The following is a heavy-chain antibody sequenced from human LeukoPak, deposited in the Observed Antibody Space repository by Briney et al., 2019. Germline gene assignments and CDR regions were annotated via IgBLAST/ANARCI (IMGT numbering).Heavy chain of an antibody. J-gene: IGHJ5*02. V-gene: IGHV4-39*07. D-gene: IGHD6-13*01. CDR2: IYYSGST. Sequence: SETQSLTCTVSGGSISSSSYYWGWIRQPPGKGLEWIGSIYYSGSTYYNPSLKSRVTISVDTSKNQFSLKLSSVTAADTAVYYCARGVGSSWFDPWGQGTLVTVSS. CDR1: GGSISSSSYY. CDR3: ARGVGSSWFDP.